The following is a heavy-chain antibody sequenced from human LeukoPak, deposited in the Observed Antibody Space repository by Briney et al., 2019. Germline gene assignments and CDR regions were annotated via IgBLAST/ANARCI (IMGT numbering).Heavy chain of an antibody. CDR2: INHDGSER. CDR3: ASVDYGDYYDISEYYYFDN. CDR1: EFESTYFW. D-gene: IGHD3-22*01. J-gene: IGHJ4*02. V-gene: IGHV3-7*01. Sequence: GGSLRLSCVVLEFESTYFWMTWVRRAPGKGLEWVANINHDGSERFYLDSVKGRFTISRDNAKNSLYLQMNSLRAEDTAVYFCASVDYGDYYDISEYYYFDNWGQGTLVTVSS.